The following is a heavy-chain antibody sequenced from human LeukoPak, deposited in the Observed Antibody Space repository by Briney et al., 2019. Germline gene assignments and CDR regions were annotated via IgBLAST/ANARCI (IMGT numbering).Heavy chain of an antibody. V-gene: IGHV3-48*03. CDR2: ISASARSI. D-gene: IGHD3-10*01. CDR1: GFTFSSYE. CDR3: ARGGVDHYGSGTYYLMYYFDH. Sequence: GGSLRLSCAASGFTFSSYEMNWVRQAPGKGLEWVSYISASARSIYYADSVKGRFTISRDNAKNSLFLQMNSVRAEDTAVYFCARGGVDHYGSGTYYLMYYFDHWGQGALVTVSS. J-gene: IGHJ4*02.